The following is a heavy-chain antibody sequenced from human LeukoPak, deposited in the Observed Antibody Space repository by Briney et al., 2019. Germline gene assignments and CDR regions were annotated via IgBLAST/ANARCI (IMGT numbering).Heavy chain of an antibody. V-gene: IGHV3-48*04. Sequence: GGSLSLSCAASGFSFSNYWMSWVRQAPGKGLEWVSYISSSGSPIYYADSVKGRFTISRDNAKNSLYLQMNSLRAEDTAVYYCAREYSDGSGSYYYYYGMDVWGKGTTVIVSS. D-gene: IGHD3-10*01. CDR3: AREYSDGSGSYYYYYGMDV. CDR1: GFSFSNYW. CDR2: ISSSGSPI. J-gene: IGHJ6*04.